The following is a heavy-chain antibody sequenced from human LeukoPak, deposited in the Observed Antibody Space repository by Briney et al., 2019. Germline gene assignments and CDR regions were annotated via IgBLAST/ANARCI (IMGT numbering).Heavy chain of an antibody. Sequence: PGGSLRLSCAASGFTFSSYSMNWVRQAPGKGLEWVSSISSSSSYIYYADSVKGRFTISRDNAKNSLYLQMNSLRAEDTAVYYCARDGAEGGWLQFRARLYYFDYWGQGTLVTVSS. V-gene: IGHV3-21*01. D-gene: IGHD5-12*01. J-gene: IGHJ4*02. CDR1: GFTFSSYS. CDR2: ISSSSSYI. CDR3: ARDGAEGGWLQFRARLYYFDY.